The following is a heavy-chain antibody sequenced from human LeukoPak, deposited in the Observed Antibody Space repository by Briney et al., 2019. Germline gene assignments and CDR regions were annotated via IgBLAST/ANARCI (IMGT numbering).Heavy chain of an antibody. Sequence: PLETLSLTCTVSGGSISSSSYYWGWIRQPPGKGLEWIGSIYYSGSTYYNPSLKSRVTISVDTSKNQFSLKLSSVTAADTAVYYCARGVVVAAKDAFDIWGQGTMVTVSS. CDR3: ARGVVVAAKDAFDI. D-gene: IGHD2-15*01. CDR1: GGSISSSSYY. V-gene: IGHV4-39*01. CDR2: IYYSGST. J-gene: IGHJ3*02.